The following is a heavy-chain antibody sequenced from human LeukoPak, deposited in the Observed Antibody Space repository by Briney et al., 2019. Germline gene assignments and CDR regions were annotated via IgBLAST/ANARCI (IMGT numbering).Heavy chain of an antibody. CDR1: GFTFSDYW. D-gene: IGHD5-12*01. Sequence: PGGSLRLSCEGSGFTFSDYWMGWVRQAPGKGLEWVANINPAGRDTYYVDSVKARFTISRDNAKNSLSLQMNSLRAEDTAVYYCVRDGGVSGYDLLDYWGQGTLVTVSS. J-gene: IGHJ4*02. CDR2: INPAGRDT. V-gene: IGHV3-7*01. CDR3: VRDGGVSGYDLLDY.